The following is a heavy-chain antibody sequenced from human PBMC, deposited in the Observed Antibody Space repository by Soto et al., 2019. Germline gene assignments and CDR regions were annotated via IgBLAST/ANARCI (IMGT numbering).Heavy chain of an antibody. J-gene: IGHJ4*01. Sequence: QVQLVESGGGVVQPGRSLRLSCAASGFTFNTYGMHWVRQAPGKGLEWVAVIWHDGGKKYYADSAKGRFTISRDNSKNTLFLQMNSLRAEDTAVYYCARDLGQGNGPFDYWGQEPWSPSPQ. CDR1: GFTFNTYG. V-gene: IGHV3-33*01. CDR2: IWHDGGKK. D-gene: IGHD1-26*01. CDR3: ARDLGQGNGPFDY.